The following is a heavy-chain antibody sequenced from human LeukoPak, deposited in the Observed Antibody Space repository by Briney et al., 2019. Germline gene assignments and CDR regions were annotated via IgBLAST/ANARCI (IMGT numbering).Heavy chain of an antibody. CDR3: ARGDYYYMDV. CDR1: GGSISNYY. J-gene: IGHJ6*03. Sequence: PSETLSLTCTVSGGSISNYYWSWIRQPPGKGLEWIGYIYYSGSTNYNPSLRSRVTISVDTSKTQLSLKLSSVTAADTAMYYCARGDYYYMDVWGKGTTVTISS. CDR2: IYYSGST. V-gene: IGHV4-59*01.